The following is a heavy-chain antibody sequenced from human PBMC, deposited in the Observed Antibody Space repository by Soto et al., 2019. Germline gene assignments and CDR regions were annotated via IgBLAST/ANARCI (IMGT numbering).Heavy chain of an antibody. V-gene: IGHV3-53*01. CDR1: GFTVSSNY. D-gene: IGHD3-22*01. J-gene: IGHJ4*02. CDR2: IYSGGST. Sequence: EVPLVESGGDLIQPGGSLRLSCAASGFTVSSNYMSWVRQAPGKGLEWVSLIYSGGSTYYADSVKGRFTISRDNSKNTLYLQMNSLRAEDTAVYYWASGSYSSGYSDYWGQGNLVTVSS. CDR3: ASGSYSSGYSDY.